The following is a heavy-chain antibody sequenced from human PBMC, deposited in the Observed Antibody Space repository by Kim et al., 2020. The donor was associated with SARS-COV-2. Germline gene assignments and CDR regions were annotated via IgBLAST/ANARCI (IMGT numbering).Heavy chain of an antibody. J-gene: IGHJ6*01. Sequence: GGSLRLSCAASGFTFSSYGMHWVRQAPGKGQEWVAVISYDGSNKYYADSVKGRFTISRDNSKNTLYLQMNSLRAEDTAVYYCAKGIGYDFWSGYYKYYY. CDR3: AKGIGYDFWSGYYKYYY. CDR2: ISYDGSNK. D-gene: IGHD3-3*01. CDR1: GFTFSSYG. V-gene: IGHV3-30*18.